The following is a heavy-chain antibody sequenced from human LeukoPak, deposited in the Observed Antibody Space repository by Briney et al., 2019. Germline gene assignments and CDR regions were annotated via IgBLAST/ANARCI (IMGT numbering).Heavy chain of an antibody. CDR2: IYYSGST. CDR3: ARAGFNWNYVGWFDY. J-gene: IGHJ4*02. V-gene: IGHV4-59*11. D-gene: IGHD1-7*01. CDR1: GGSISSHY. Sequence: SETLSLTCTVSGGSISSHYWSWLRQPPGKGLEWIGYIYYSGSTNYNPSLKSRVTISVDTSKNQFSLKLSSVTAADTAVYYCARAGFNWNYVGWFDYWGQGTLVTVSS.